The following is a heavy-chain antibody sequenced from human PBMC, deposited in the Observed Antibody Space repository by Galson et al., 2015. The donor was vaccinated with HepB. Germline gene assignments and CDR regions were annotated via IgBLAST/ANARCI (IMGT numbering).Heavy chain of an antibody. J-gene: IGHJ4*02. D-gene: IGHD4-17*01. Sequence: SLRLSCAASGFTFSDYYMTWIRQAPGKGLEWISYISTSGTYTNCADSVKGRFTISRDNAKNSLYRQMNSLRIEDTAVFYCARVATSDYGDHSHFDYWGQGTLVTVSS. CDR3: ARVATSDYGDHSHFDY. CDR1: GFTFSDYY. CDR2: ISTSGTYT. V-gene: IGHV3-11*06.